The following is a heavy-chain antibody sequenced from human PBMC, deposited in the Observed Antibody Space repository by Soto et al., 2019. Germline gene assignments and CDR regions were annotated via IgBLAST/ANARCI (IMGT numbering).Heavy chain of an antibody. CDR3: TAEDGWFDP. J-gene: IGHJ5*02. Sequence: VGSLRLSCAASGFTFSNVWMNWVRQAPGKGLEWVGRIKSKGHGGTIDYAAPVKGRFTISRDDSKNTLYLQMNSLKTEDTAVYYCTAEDGWFDPWGQGTLVTSPQ. CDR2: IKSKGHGGTI. V-gene: IGHV3-15*07. CDR1: GFTFSNVW.